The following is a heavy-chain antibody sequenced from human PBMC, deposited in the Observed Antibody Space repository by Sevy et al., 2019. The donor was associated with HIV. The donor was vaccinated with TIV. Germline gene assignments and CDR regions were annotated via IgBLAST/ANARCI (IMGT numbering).Heavy chain of an antibody. CDR1: GFTFGDYA. D-gene: IGHD1-1*01. CDR3: VRWKGLQSIFDY. CDR2: LKSKADGGTV. J-gene: IGHJ4*02. Sequence: GGSLRLSCTTSGFTFGDYAMNWVRQAPGKGLEWIAFLKSKADGGTVDHAASVKGRFTISRDDSKSIAYLQMNDLTTEETAVYYCVRWKGLQSIFDYWGQGALVTVSS. V-gene: IGHV3-49*04.